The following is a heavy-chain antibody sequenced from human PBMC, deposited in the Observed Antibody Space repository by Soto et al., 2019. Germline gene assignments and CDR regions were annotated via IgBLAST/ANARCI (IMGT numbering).Heavy chain of an antibody. V-gene: IGHV2-5*01. D-gene: IGHD6-6*01. CDR1: GFSLDTTGVG. J-gene: IGHJ3*02. CDR3: ARGLAPHPVFAFDI. CDR2: IFLHDDK. Sequence: VPPLVNPTQTLLLTCSFSGFSLDTTGVGVGWVRQAPGKALEWLANIFLHDDKRYNPSLEGRLTITKDTSKNQVVLTMTNMDPVDTGTYYCARGLAPHPVFAFDIWGQGRMGTVSS.